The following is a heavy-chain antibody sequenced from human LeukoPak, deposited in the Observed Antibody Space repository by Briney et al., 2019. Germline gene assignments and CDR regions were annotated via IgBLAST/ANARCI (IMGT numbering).Heavy chain of an antibody. Sequence: ASVKVSCKASGYTFTSYGISWVRQAPGQGLEWMGWISAYSGNTNYAQKLQGRVTMTTDTSTSTAYMELRSLRSDDTAVYYCARGYPGTTSTGGFDLWGRGTLVTVSS. CDR1: GYTFTSYG. CDR2: ISAYSGNT. V-gene: IGHV1-18*01. J-gene: IGHJ2*01. D-gene: IGHD1-1*01. CDR3: ARGYPGTTSTGGFDL.